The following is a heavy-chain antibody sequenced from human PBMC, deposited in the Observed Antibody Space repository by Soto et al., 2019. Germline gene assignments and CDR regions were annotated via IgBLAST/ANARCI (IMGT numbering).Heavy chain of an antibody. CDR1: GYTFTGYY. J-gene: IGHJ6*02. D-gene: IGHD5-12*01. Sequence: ASVKVSCKASGYTFTGYYMHWLRQAPGQGLEWMGWINPNSGGTNYAQKFQGWVTMTRDTSISTAYMELSRLRSDDTAVYYCARDIVATIDTYYYYYGMDVWGQGTTVTVSS. CDR2: INPNSGGT. CDR3: ARDIVATIDTYYYYYGMDV. V-gene: IGHV1-2*04.